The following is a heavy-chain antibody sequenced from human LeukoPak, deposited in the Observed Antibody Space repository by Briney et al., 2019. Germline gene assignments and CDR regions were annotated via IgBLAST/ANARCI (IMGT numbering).Heavy chain of an antibody. CDR3: ARQGYYDSSGYYTYFDY. Sequence: KTSETLSLTCAVYGGSFSGYYWSWIRQPPGKGLEWIGEINHSGSTNYNPSLKSRVTISVDTSKNQFSLKLSSVTAADTAVYYCARQGYYDSSGYYTYFDYWGQGTLVTVSS. D-gene: IGHD3-22*01. CDR2: INHSGST. CDR1: GGSFSGYY. V-gene: IGHV4-34*01. J-gene: IGHJ4*02.